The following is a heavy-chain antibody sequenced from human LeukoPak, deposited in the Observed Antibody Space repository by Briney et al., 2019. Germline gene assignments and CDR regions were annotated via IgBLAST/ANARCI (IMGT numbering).Heavy chain of an antibody. CDR3: ARDRPYCSSTSCYLNWFDP. D-gene: IGHD2-2*01. CDR2: IYTSGST. Sequence: PSETLSLTCTVSGGSISSYYWSWIRQPAGKGLEWIGRIYTSGSTNYNPSLKSRVTMSVDTSKNQFSLKLSSVTAADTAVYYCARDRPYCSSTSCYLNWFDPWGQGTLVTVSS. J-gene: IGHJ5*02. CDR1: GGSISSYY. V-gene: IGHV4-4*07.